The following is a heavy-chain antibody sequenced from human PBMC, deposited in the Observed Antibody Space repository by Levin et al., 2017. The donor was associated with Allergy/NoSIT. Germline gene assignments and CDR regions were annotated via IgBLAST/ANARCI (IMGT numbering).Heavy chain of an antibody. CDR2: ISPYNGNT. CDR3: AREMAETAADTFDI. CDR1: GYTFTFYG. J-gene: IGHJ3*02. D-gene: IGHD2-8*01. V-gene: IGHV1-18*01. Sequence: ASVKVSCKASGYTFTFYGISWVRQAPGQGLEWMGWISPYNGNTNFAQNLQGRVTMTTDTSTSTAYMELRSLTSDATAVYYCAREMAETAADTFDIWGQGTMVTVSS.